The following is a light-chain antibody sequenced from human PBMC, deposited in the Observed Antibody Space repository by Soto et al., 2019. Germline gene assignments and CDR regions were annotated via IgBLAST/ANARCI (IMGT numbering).Light chain of an antibody. CDR1: QSVSSY. CDR2: DAS. Sequence: EIVLTQSPATLSLSGGERATLSCRASQSVSSYLAWYQQKPGQAPRLLIYDASNRATGIPARFSGSGSGTDFTLTINSLEPEDFAVYYCQQRSNWPITFGQGTRLEIK. V-gene: IGKV3-11*01. J-gene: IGKJ5*01. CDR3: QQRSNWPIT.